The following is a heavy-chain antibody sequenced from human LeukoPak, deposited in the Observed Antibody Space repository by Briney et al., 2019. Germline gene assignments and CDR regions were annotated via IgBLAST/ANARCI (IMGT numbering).Heavy chain of an antibody. CDR3: ARRTRDSSGLGAFHI. D-gene: IGHD6-19*01. Sequence: KPSETLSLTCTVSGGSIRSSSYYWGGIRQPPGKGLEWIGSIYYSGSTYYNPSLKSRVTMSVDTSKNQFSLKLSSVTAADTAVYYCARRTRDSSGLGAFHIWGQGTLVTVSS. J-gene: IGHJ3*02. CDR2: IYYSGST. CDR1: GGSIRSSSYY. V-gene: IGHV4-39*01.